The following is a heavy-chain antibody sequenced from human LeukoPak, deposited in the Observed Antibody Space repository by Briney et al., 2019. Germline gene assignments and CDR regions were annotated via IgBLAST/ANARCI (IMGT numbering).Heavy chain of an antibody. D-gene: IGHD2-2*02. CDR1: GGSFSGYY. CDR2: INHSGST. J-gene: IGHJ3*02. V-gene: IGHV4-34*01. CDR3: AAYQLPYSDAFDI. Sequence: PSETLSLTCAVYGGSFSGYYWSWIRQPPGKGLEWIGEINHSGSTNYNPPLKSRVTISVDTSKNQFSLKLSSVTAADTAVYYCAAYQLPYSDAFDIWGKGTMVTVSS.